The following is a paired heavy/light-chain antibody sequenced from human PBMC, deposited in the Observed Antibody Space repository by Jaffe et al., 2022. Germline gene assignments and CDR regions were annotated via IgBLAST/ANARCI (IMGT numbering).Light chain of an antibody. J-gene: IGKJ4*01. CDR2: AAS. CDR3: QQLNSYPPLT. V-gene: IGKV1-9*01. Sequence: DIQLTQSPSFLSASVGDRVTITCRASQGISSYLAWYQQKPGKAPKLLIYAASTLQSGVPSRFSGSGSGTEFTLTISSLQPEDFATYYCQQLNSYPPLTFGGGTKVEIK. CDR1: QGISSY.
Heavy chain of an antibody. CDR2: ISAYNGNT. CDR3: ARAGITIFGVVQPYYMDV. J-gene: IGHJ6*03. CDR1: GYTFTSYG. D-gene: IGHD3-3*01. Sequence: QVQLVQSGAEVKKPGASVKVSCKASGYTFTSYGISWVRQAPGQGLEWMGWISAYNGNTNYAQKLQGRVTMTTDTSTSTAYMELRSLRSDDTAVYYCARAGITIFGVVQPYYMDVWGKGTTVTVSS. V-gene: IGHV1-18*01.